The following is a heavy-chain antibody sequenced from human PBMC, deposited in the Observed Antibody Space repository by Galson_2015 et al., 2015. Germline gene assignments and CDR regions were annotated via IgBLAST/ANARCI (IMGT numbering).Heavy chain of an antibody. CDR1: GYSISNGYY. V-gene: IGHV4-38-2*02. J-gene: IGHJ5*02. D-gene: IGHD4-11*01. CDR2: MYHGGIT. CDR3: ARLRGHYSNFDQ. Sequence: ETLSLTCSVSGYSISNGYYWGWIRQPPEKGLEWIGIMYHGGITYYSPSFKSRVTISEDTSKNQFSLNLSSVTAADTAVYYCARLRGHYSNFDQWGQGTLVTVSS.